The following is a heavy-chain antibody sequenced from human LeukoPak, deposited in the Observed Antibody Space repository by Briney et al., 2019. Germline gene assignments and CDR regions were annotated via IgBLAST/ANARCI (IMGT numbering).Heavy chain of an antibody. V-gene: IGHV4-31*03. D-gene: IGHD6-13*01. CDR2: IYYSGST. CDR3: ESAAAGTFAFDI. CDR1: CGSISSGGYC. Sequence: PSETLSRNCTVSCGSISSGGYCWSGLRQHPGKGLEWIGYIYYSGSTYYNPSLKSRVTISVDTSKNQFYLKLSSVTAADPAVYYCESAAAGTFAFDIWGQGTMVTVSS. J-gene: IGHJ3*02.